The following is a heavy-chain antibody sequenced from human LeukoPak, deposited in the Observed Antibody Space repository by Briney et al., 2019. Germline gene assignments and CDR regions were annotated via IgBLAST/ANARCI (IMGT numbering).Heavy chain of an antibody. J-gene: IGHJ4*02. CDR2: ISYDGSNK. D-gene: IGHD6-19*01. CDR1: RFTFSSYW. V-gene: IGHV3-30-3*01. Sequence: GGSLRLSCAASRFTFSSYWMSWVRQAPGKGLEWVAVISYDGSNKYYADSVKGRFTISRDNSKNTLYLQMNSLRTEDTAVYYCARDGSSGWTWYFDYWGQGTLVTVSS. CDR3: ARDGSSGWTWYFDY.